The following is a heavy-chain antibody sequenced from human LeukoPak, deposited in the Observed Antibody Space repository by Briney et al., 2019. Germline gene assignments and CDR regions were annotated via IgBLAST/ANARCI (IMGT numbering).Heavy chain of an antibody. CDR3: AKVYVGSWYAYDH. J-gene: IGHJ4*02. D-gene: IGHD6-13*01. Sequence: GGSLRLSCTASGFTFDDYAMHWVRQAPAKGLEWVSLISGDGGTTDYADSVKGRFTISRDNRRNSLYLHMNSLRTEDTALYCCAKVYVGSWYAYDHWGQGTLVAVSS. V-gene: IGHV3-43*02. CDR1: GFTFDDYA. CDR2: ISGDGGTT.